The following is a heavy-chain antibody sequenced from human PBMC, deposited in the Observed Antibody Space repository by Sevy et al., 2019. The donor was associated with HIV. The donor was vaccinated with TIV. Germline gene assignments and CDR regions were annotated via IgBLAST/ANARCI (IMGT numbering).Heavy chain of an antibody. Sequence: GGSLRLSCAASGFTFSSYGMHWVRQAPGKGLEWVAFIRYGGSNKYYEDSVKGRFTISRDNSKNTLYLQMNSLRAEDTAGYYCANPIAARQGGVDYWGQGTLVTVSS. V-gene: IGHV3-30*02. D-gene: IGHD6-6*01. CDR2: IRYGGSNK. CDR3: ANPIAARQGGVDY. J-gene: IGHJ4*02. CDR1: GFTFSSYG.